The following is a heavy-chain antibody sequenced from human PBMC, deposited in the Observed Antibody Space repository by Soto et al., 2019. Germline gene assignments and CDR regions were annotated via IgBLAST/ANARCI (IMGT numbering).Heavy chain of an antibody. V-gene: IGHV3-30*18. J-gene: IGHJ3*02. CDR2: ISYDGSNK. CDR3: AKVEGAVTIFGVVIPDAFDI. D-gene: IGHD3-3*01. CDR1: GFTFSSYG. Sequence: GGSLRLSCAASGFTFSSYGMHWVRQAPGKGLEWVAVISYDGSNKYYADSVKGRFTISRDNSKNTLYLQMNSLRAEDTAVYYCAKVEGAVTIFGVVIPDAFDIWGQGTMVTVSS.